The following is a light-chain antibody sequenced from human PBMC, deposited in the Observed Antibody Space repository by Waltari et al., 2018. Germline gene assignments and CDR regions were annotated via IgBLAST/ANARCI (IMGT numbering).Light chain of an antibody. CDR3: SSYAGTYTGV. J-gene: IGLJ3*02. CDR1: SSDVGGYNY. Sequence: QSALTQPRSVSESPGQSVTISCTGTSSDVGGYNYISWYQHHPGKAPNPIIYDVTKRPSGVPDRFSAAKSGNTASLTISGLRAEDEADYYCSSYAGTYTGVFGGGTKLTVL. CDR2: DVT. V-gene: IGLV2-11*01.